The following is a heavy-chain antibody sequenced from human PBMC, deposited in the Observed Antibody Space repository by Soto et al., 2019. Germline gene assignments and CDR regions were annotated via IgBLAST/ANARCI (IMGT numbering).Heavy chain of an antibody. CDR3: MGGDYDRYDYYGMDV. D-gene: IGHD4-17*01. Sequence: GGSLRLSCAASGFTFSSLSMNWVRQAPGQGLEWVSSMSSDSTYIYYADSVKGRFTISRDNAKNSLYLQMNSLRAEDTAVYYCMGGDYDRYDYYGMDVWGQGTTVTVSS. V-gene: IGHV3-21*01. CDR1: GFTFSSLS. CDR2: MSSDSTYI. J-gene: IGHJ6*02.